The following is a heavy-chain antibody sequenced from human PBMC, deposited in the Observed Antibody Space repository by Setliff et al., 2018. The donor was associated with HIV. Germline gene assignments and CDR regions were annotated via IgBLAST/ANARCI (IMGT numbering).Heavy chain of an antibody. V-gene: IGHV4-34*01. CDR3: ARGSHGTSWTDY. D-gene: IGHD6-13*01. CDR1: GGSLSGYH. J-gene: IGHJ4*02. CDR2: INHSGGT. Sequence: PSETLSLTCAVYGGSLSGYHWSWIRQSPEKGLEWIGEINHSGGTNCNPSLKSRVTMSVDTSKNQFSLKLSSVTAADTAMYYCARGSHGTSWTDYWGQGTLVTVSS.